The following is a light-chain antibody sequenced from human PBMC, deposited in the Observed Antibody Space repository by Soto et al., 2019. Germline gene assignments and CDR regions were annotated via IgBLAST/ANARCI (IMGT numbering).Light chain of an antibody. J-gene: IGLJ2*01. CDR1: SDSLASNY. V-gene: IGLV6-57*03. CDR2: EDN. Sequence: NFMLTQPHSVSESPGKTVTISCTRNSDSLASNYVQWYQQRPGSAPTTVIYEDNQRPSGVPDRFSGSIDSSSNSASLTISGLKTEDEADYYCQSYDSSNVVFGGGTKVTVL. CDR3: QSYDSSNVV.